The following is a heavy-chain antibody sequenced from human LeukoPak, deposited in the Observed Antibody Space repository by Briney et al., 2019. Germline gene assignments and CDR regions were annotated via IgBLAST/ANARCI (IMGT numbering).Heavy chain of an antibody. D-gene: IGHD3-3*01. CDR3: ARVKGYDFWSGYPEVAFDI. V-gene: IGHV3-74*01. Sequence: GGALLLSCAASGFTFSSYWMHWARPAPGKGLVWVSRINSDGSSTSYADSGKGRFTISRDNAKNTLYLQMNSLRAEDTAVYYCARVKGYDFWSGYPEVAFDIWGQGTMVTVSS. CDR1: GFTFSSYW. J-gene: IGHJ3*02. CDR2: INSDGSST.